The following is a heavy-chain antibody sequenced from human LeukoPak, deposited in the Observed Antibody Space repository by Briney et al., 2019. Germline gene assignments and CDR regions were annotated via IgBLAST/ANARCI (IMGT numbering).Heavy chain of an antibody. CDR1: GGTFSSYA. CDR3: AASGAFDI. D-gene: IGHD3-10*01. V-gene: IGHV1-69*04. Sequence: SVKVSCKASGGTFSSYAISWVRQAPGQGLEWMGRIIPILGIANYAQKFQGRVTITADKSTSTAYVELSSLRSEDTAVYYCAASGAFDIWGQGTMVTVSS. CDR2: IIPILGIA. J-gene: IGHJ3*02.